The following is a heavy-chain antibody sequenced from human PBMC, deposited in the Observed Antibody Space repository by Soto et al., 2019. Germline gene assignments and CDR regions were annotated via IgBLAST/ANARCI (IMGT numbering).Heavy chain of an antibody. CDR1: GDSVTRSRYY. D-gene: IGHD3-22*01. J-gene: IGHJ5*02. V-gene: IGHV4-39*02. Sequence: QLQLQESGPGLVKPSETLSLTCTVSGDSVTRSRYYWGWIRQPPGKGLEWIGSIYYSGSTYYNPSLKSRITISRDTAKKQFSLNMTSMTAADTAVYYCATEGGVVDANWFGPWGQGTLVTVSA. CDR2: IYYSGST. CDR3: ATEGGVVDANWFGP.